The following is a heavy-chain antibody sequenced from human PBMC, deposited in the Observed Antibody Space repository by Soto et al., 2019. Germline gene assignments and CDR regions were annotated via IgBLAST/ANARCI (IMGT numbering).Heavy chain of an antibody. Sequence: GASVKVSCKASGYTFTSYAMHWVRQAPGQRLEWMGWINAGNGNTKYSQKFQGRVTITRDTSASTAYMELSSLRSEDTAVYYCAKFYGGDSAHTYTLDPWGQGTLVTVSS. D-gene: IGHD2-21*02. CDR3: AKFYGGDSAHTYTLDP. CDR2: INAGNGNT. J-gene: IGHJ5*02. CDR1: GYTFTSYA. V-gene: IGHV1-3*01.